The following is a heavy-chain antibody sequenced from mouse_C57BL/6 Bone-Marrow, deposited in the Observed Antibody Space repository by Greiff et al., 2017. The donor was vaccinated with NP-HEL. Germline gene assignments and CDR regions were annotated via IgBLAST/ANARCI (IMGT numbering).Heavy chain of an antibody. CDR2: IRSKSNNYAT. V-gene: IGHV10-1*01. J-gene: IGHJ4*01. D-gene: IGHD1-1*01. Sequence: EVKLVESGGGLVQPKGSLKLSCAASGFCFNTYAMNWVRQAPGKGLEWVARIRSKSNNYATYYADSVKDRFTISRDDSESMLYLQMNNLKTEDTAMYYCVAVVGPYYYAMDYWGQGTSVTVSS. CDR1: GFCFNTYA. CDR3: VAVVGPYYYAMDY.